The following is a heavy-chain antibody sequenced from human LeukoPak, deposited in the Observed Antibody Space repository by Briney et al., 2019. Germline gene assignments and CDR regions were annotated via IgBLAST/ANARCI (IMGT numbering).Heavy chain of an antibody. CDR2: IYPADSDT. D-gene: IGHD3-10*01. J-gene: IGHJ4*02. V-gene: IGHV5-51*01. CDR3: ARQSRDGSKTRGYYFDY. Sequence: GESLKISCQVSGYIFIHYWIGWVRQMPGKGLETMGIIYPADSDTTYSPSFQGQVTISADKSISTVYLQWSSLKASDTAMYYCARQSRDGSKTRGYYFDYWGQGTLVTVSS. CDR1: GYIFIHYW.